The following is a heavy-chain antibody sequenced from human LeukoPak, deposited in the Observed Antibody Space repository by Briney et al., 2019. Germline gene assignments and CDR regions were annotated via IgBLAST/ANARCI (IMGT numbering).Heavy chain of an antibody. V-gene: IGHV4-39*07. D-gene: IGHD2-2*01. CDR2: INHSGST. CDR1: GGSISSSNYY. Sequence: SETLSLTCTVSGGSISSSNYYWSWIRQPPGKGLEWIGEINHSGSTNYNPSLKSRVTISVDTSKNQFSLKLSSVTAADTAVYYCARPRRYCSSTSCSERGAFDIWGQGTMVTVSS. CDR3: ARPRRYCSSTSCSERGAFDI. J-gene: IGHJ3*02.